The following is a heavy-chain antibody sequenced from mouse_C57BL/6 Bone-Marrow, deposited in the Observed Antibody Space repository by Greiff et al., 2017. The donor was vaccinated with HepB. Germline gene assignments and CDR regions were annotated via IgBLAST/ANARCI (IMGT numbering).Heavy chain of an antibody. Sequence: LQQPGAELVKPGASVKLSCKASGYTFTSYWMHWVKQRPGQGLEWIGMIHPNSGSTNYNEKFKSKATLTVDKSSSTAYMQLSSLTSEDSAVYYCARAVYYGYEYYAMDYWGQGTSVTVSS. CDR2: IHPNSGST. CDR3: ARAVYYGYEYYAMDY. J-gene: IGHJ4*01. V-gene: IGHV1-64*01. D-gene: IGHD2-2*01. CDR1: GYTFTSYW.